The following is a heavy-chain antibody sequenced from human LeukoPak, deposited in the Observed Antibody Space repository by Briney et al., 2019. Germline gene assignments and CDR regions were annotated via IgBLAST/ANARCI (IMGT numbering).Heavy chain of an antibody. CDR2: IKEDGSEK. CDR1: GLTFSSYW. V-gene: IGHV3-7*01. J-gene: IGHJ4*02. D-gene: IGHD4-23*01. CDR3: AAGGNSDY. Sequence: PGGSLRLSCAASGLTFSSYWMSWVRQAPGKGLEWVANIKEDGSEKYYVDSVKGRFTISGDNAKNSLYLQMNSLRAEDTAVYYCAAGGNSDYWGQGTLVTVSS.